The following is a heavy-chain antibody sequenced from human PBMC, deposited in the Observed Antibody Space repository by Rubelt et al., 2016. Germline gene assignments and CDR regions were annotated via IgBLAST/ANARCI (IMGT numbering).Heavy chain of an antibody. CDR2: INHSGST. J-gene: IGHJ5*02. CDR3: ARELVYSSSWYWFDP. CDR1: GASISGSTFY. V-gene: IGHV4-39*07. D-gene: IGHD6-13*01. Sequence: QVQLQESGPGLVKPSETLSLTCTVSGASISGSTFYWGWIHQPPGKGLEWIGEINHSGSTNYNPSLKSRVTISVDTSKTQFSLKLSSVTAADTAVYYCARELVYSSSWYWFDPWGQGTLVTVSS.